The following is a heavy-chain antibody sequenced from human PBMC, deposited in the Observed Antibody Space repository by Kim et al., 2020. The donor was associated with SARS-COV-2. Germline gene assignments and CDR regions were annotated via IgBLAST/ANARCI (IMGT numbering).Heavy chain of an antibody. D-gene: IGHD6-13*01. J-gene: IGHJ3*02. Sequence: SVKGRFTISRDNAKNSLYLQMNSLRDEDTAVYYCASKTAAGRGGGAAFDIWGQGTMVTVSS. CDR3: ASKTAAGRGGGAAFDI. V-gene: IGHV3-48*02.